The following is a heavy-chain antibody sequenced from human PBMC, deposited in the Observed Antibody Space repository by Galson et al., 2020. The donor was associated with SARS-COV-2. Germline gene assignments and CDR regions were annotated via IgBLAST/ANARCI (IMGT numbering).Heavy chain of an antibody. V-gene: IGHV1-69*13. CDR2: IIPIFGTA. D-gene: IGHD2-15*01. Sequence: SVKVSCKASLGTFSSYAISWVRQAPGQGLEWMGGIIPIFGTANYAQKFQGRVTITADESTSTAYMELSSLRSEDTAVHYCARSMKVVAAVGERRPYYGMDVWGQGTTVTVSS. CDR3: ARSMKVVAAVGERRPYYGMDV. CDR1: LGTFSSYA. J-gene: IGHJ6*02.